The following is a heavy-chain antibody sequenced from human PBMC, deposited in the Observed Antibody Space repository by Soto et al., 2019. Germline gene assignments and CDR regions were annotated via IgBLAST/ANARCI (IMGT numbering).Heavy chain of an antibody. CDR3: ARAGSSRFESRNWFDP. CDR2: TYYRSKWYN. CDR1: GDSVSSNSAA. D-gene: IGHD6-13*01. Sequence: SQTLSLTCAISGDSVSSNSAAWNWIRQSPSRGLEWLGRTYYRSKWYNDYAVSVKSRITSNPDTSKNQFSLQLNSVTPEDTAVYYCARAGSSRFESRNWFDPWGRVTLVTVSS. V-gene: IGHV6-1*01. J-gene: IGHJ5*02.